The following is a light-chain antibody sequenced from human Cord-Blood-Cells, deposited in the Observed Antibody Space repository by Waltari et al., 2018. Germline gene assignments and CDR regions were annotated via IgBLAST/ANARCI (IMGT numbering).Light chain of an antibody. CDR1: SSNIGSNY. Sequence: QSVLTQPPSASGTPGQRVTISCSGSSSNIGSNYVYWYQQLPGTATKRLIYRNSQRPSGVPDRFSGSKSGTSASLAISGLRSEDEADYYCAAWDDSLSGPVFGGGTKLTVL. CDR3: AAWDDSLSGPV. J-gene: IGLJ3*02. CDR2: RNS. V-gene: IGLV1-47*01.